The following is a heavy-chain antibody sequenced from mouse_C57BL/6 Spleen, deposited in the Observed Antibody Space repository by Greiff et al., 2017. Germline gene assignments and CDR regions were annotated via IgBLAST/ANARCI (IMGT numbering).Heavy chain of an antibody. Sequence: QVQLKESGPGLVAPSQSLSITCTVSGFSLTSYGVHWVRQPPGKGLEWLVVIWSDGSTTYNSALNSRLSISNDNSKSKVSLKMNSLQTDDTAMYYCARHDGYSLGFAYWGQGTLVTVSA. CDR2: IWSDGST. V-gene: IGHV2-6*02. CDR3: ARHDGYSLGFAY. J-gene: IGHJ3*01. D-gene: IGHD2-3*01. CDR1: GFSLTSYG.